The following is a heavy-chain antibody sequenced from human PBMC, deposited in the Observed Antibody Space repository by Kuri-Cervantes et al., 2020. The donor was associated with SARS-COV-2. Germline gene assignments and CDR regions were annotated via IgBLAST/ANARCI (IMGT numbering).Heavy chain of an antibody. D-gene: IGHD4-17*01. V-gene: IGHV3-11*04. CDR3: ARDSRSPHGAYGDGLDV. Sequence: GGSRRLSCAASGFTFSDYYMSWIRQAPGKGLEWVSYISSSGSTIYYADSVKGRFTISRDNAKNSPYLQMNSLRAEDTAVYYCARDSRSPHGAYGDGLDVWGKGTTVTVSS. CDR1: GFTFSDYY. J-gene: IGHJ6*04. CDR2: ISSSGSTI.